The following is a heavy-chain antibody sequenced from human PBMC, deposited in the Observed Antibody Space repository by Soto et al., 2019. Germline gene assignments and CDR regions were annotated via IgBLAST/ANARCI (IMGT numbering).Heavy chain of an antibody. CDR3: ARGFARIAVAGDAFDI. Sequence: QVQLVQSGAEVKKPGASVKVSCKASGYTFTGYYMHWVRQAPGQGLEWMGWINPNSGGTNYAQKFQGWVTMTRDTSISTAYMELSRLRSDDTAVYYCARGFARIAVAGDAFDIWGQGTMVTVSS. CDR1: GYTFTGYY. CDR2: INPNSGGT. J-gene: IGHJ3*02. V-gene: IGHV1-2*04. D-gene: IGHD6-19*01.